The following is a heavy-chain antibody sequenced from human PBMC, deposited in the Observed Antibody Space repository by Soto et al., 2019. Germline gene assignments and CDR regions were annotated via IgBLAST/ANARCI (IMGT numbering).Heavy chain of an antibody. Sequence: ASVKVSCKTSGYTFASYYMHWVRQAPGQGLEWMGTINPSGGSTSYAQKFQGRVTMTRDTSTNTVYMELSSLRSEDTAMYYCARDFVLVPSALYYYLYWGQGTLVTVSS. V-gene: IGHV1-46*01. CDR3: ARDFVLVPSALYYYLY. J-gene: IGHJ4*02. CDR1: GYTFASYY. CDR2: INPSGGST. D-gene: IGHD2-2*01.